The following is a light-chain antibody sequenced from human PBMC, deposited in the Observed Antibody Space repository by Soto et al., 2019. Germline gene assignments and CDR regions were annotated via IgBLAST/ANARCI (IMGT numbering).Light chain of an antibody. Sequence: DIQMTQSPATLPAFVGERVTITCRASQSISSWLAWYQQKPGKAPKLLIYKASIVDSGVPARFSGSGSGTAFSLSTSSLQPDAVATYFCQQYSSEWTFGQGTKVDIK. CDR2: KAS. V-gene: IGKV1-5*03. CDR1: QSISSW. CDR3: QQYSSEWT. J-gene: IGKJ1*01.